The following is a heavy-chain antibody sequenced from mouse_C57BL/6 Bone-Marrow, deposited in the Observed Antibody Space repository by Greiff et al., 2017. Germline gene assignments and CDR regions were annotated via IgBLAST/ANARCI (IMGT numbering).Heavy chain of an antibody. Sequence: EVQLQQSGGGLVQPGGSMKLSCVASGFTFSNYWMNWVRQSPEKGLEWVAQIRLKSDTYATHYAESLKGRFTISRDDSKSNAYLKINNLKAEDTGINYCTRKFITTVGFDYWGQGTTLTVSS. CDR2: IRLKSDTYAT. D-gene: IGHD1-1*01. CDR1: GFTFSNYW. V-gene: IGHV6-3*01. J-gene: IGHJ2*01. CDR3: TRKFITTVGFDY.